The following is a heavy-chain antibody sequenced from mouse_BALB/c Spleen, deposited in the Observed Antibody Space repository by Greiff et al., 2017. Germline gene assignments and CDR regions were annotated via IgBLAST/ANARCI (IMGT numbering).Heavy chain of an antibody. CDR1: GFTFSSFG. Sequence: EVHLVESGGGLVQPGGSRKLSCAASGFTFSSFGMHWVRQAPEKGLEWVAYISSGRSTIYYADTVKGRFTISRDNPKNTLFLQMTSLRSEDTAMYYCARHGNYPSYYYAMDYWGQGTSVTVSS. CDR3: ARHGNYPSYYYAMDY. J-gene: IGHJ4*01. V-gene: IGHV5-17*02. D-gene: IGHD2-1*01. CDR2: ISSGRSTI.